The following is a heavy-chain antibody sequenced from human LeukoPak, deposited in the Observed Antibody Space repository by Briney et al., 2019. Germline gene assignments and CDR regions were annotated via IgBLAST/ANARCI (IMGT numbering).Heavy chain of an antibody. Sequence: GGSLRLSCAASGFTFSTYAMSWVRQAPGKGLEWVSTISHSGATTYYADSVKGRFTISRDNAKNSLYLQMNSLRAEDTAVYYCARDGGDGYNLNFDYWGQGTLVTVSS. CDR3: ARDGGDGYNLNFDY. V-gene: IGHV3-23*01. CDR2: ISHSGATT. CDR1: GFTFSTYA. J-gene: IGHJ4*02. D-gene: IGHD5-24*01.